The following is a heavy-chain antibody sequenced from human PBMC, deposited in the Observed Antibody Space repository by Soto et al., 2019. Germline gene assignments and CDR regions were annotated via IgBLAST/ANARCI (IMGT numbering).Heavy chain of an antibody. D-gene: IGHD6-13*01. CDR3: ARGRKGIAAAGRGYYFDY. Sequence: SDTLSLTCAVYGGSFSGCYWSWIRQPPGKGLEWIGEINHSGSTNYNPSLKSRVTISVDTSKNQFSLKLSSVTAADTAVYYCARGRKGIAAAGRGYYFDYWGQGTLVTVSS. V-gene: IGHV4-34*01. J-gene: IGHJ4*02. CDR1: GGSFSGCY. CDR2: INHSGST.